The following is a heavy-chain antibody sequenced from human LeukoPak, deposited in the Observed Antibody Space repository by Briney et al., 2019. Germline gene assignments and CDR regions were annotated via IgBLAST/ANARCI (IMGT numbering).Heavy chain of an antibody. Sequence: PSETLSLTCTVSGGSISSFYWSWIRQPPGKGLEWIGSIYYSGCTNYNPSLKSRATISVDTSKNQFSLKLSSVTAADTAVYYCASARDFGSEGIWNWGQGTLVTVSS. D-gene: IGHD1-1*01. V-gene: IGHV4-59*08. CDR2: IYYSGCT. CDR3: ASARDFGSEGIWN. J-gene: IGHJ4*02. CDR1: GGSISSFY.